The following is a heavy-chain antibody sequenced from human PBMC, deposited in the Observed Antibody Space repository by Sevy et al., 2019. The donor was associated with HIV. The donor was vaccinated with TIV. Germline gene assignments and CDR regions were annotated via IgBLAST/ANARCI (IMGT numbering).Heavy chain of an antibody. CDR3: ARDRRTLNYYGSSGYNYYFDY. Sequence: GGSLRLTCAASGFTFSTYNMNWVRQAPGKGLEWVSSITDSSNYIYHADSVKGRSTISRDNAKNSLYLQMNSLRAEDTAVYFCARDRRTLNYYGSSGYNYYFDYWGQGTLVTVSS. J-gene: IGHJ4*02. CDR1: GFTFSTYN. V-gene: IGHV3-21*01. CDR2: ITDSSNYI. D-gene: IGHD3-22*01.